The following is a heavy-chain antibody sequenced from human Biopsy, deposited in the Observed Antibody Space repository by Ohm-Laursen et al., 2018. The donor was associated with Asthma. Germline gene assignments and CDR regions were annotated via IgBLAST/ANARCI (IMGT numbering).Heavy chain of an antibody. V-gene: IGHV1-18*01. CDR3: ARAVDYSHYYGIDV. D-gene: IGHD3-10*01. J-gene: IGHJ6*02. CDR1: GYTFNSAG. Sequence: PSVKASCKTSGYTFNSAGITWVRQAPGQGLEWMGWISVYNGNTKVAQKLRDRVTMITDTSTSTAYMELRSLRSDDTAVYFCARAVDYSHYYGIDVWGQGTTVTVS. CDR2: ISVYNGNT.